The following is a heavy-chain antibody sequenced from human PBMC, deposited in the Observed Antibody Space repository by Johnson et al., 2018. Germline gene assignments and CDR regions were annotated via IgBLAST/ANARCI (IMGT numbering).Heavy chain of an antibody. CDR3: GRGERSSSGWYDSGPI. CDR1: GYTFPTHY. V-gene: IGHV1-46*01. CDR2: INPSGGST. Sequence: VQLVETGAEVKKPGASVKVSCKASGYTFPTHYIHWVRQAPGQGLEWMGMINPSGGSTTYAQKFQAKVTLTRVTSTSTVYMELIGLRPDDTAIHYCGRGERSSSGWYDSGPIWGQGTMVTVSS. D-gene: IGHD6-19*01. J-gene: IGHJ3*02.